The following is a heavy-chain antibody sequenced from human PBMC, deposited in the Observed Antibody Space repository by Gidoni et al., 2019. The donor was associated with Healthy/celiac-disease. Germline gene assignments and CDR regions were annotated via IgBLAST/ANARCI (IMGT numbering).Heavy chain of an antibody. Sequence: QVQLVQSGAEVKKPGSSVKVSCKAPGGTFSSYAISWVRQATGQGLEWMGGIIPIFGTANYAQKFQGRVTITADESTSTAYMELSSLRSEDTAVYYCARGHSALEWELSYLSWGQGTLVTVSS. J-gene: IGHJ4*02. V-gene: IGHV1-69*01. CDR1: GGTFSSYA. CDR2: IIPIFGTA. CDR3: ARGHSALEWELSYLS. D-gene: IGHD1-26*01.